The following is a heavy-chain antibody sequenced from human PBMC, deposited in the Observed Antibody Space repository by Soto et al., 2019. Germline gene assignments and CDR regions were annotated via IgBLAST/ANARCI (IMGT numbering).Heavy chain of an antibody. CDR3: AGDRGYSSSWYDAFEI. CDR2: ISSSSSYI. V-gene: IGHV3-21*06. CDR1: GFTFSSYS. J-gene: IGHJ3*02. D-gene: IGHD6-13*01. Sequence: EVQLVESGGGLVKPGGSLRLSCAASGFTFSSYSMNWVRQAPGKGLEWVSSISSSSSYIYYADSVKGRFTISRDNAKNSLYLQRIGLRAEETAGYYCAGDRGYSSSWYDAFEIWGQGTMVTVSS.